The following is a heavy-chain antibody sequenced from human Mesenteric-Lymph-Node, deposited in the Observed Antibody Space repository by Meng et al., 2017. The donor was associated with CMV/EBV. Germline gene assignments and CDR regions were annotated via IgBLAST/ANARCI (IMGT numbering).Heavy chain of an antibody. Sequence: SETLSLTCTVSGDSVSSRSYYWSWIRQAPGRGLEWIGYIYYSGSTNYNPSLKSRVTISVDTSKNQFSLRLSSVSAADTALYYCAREFLTGEMDHWGQRTLVTVSS. J-gene: IGHJ4*02. D-gene: IGHD7-27*01. V-gene: IGHV4-61*01. CDR1: GDSVSSRSYY. CDR2: IYYSGST. CDR3: AREFLTGEMDH.